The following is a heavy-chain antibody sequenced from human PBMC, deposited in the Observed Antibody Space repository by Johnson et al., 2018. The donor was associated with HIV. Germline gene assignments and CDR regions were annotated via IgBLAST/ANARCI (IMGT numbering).Heavy chain of an antibody. CDR3: AREKAAGAFDI. J-gene: IGHJ3*02. CDR1: GFTFDDYA. D-gene: IGHD6-25*01. Sequence: VQLVESGGGLVQPGRSLRLSCAASGFTFDDYAMHWVRQAPGKGLEWVSGISWNGGSTGYADSVKGRFTISRDNAKNSLYLQMNSLRAEDTALYYCAREKAAGAFDIWGQGTMVTVSS. V-gene: IGHV3-9*01. CDR2: ISWNGGST.